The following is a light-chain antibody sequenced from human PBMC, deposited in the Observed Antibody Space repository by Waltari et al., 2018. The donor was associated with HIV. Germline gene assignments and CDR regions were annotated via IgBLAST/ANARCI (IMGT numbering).Light chain of an antibody. CDR3: HQYSTSAIP. Sequence: DIVLTQSPGTLSSSPGESATLSCRASQTRHSNYRAWYQQKPGQAPRLVIHGASTRSTGISDRFSGRGSGTDFTLSINRLEPEDSAVYYCHQYSTSAIPFGQGTRLEIK. CDR2: GAS. J-gene: IGKJ5*01. V-gene: IGKV3-20*01. CDR1: QTRHSNY.